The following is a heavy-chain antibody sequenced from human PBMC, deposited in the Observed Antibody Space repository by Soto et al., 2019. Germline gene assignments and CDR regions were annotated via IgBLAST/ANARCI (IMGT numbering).Heavy chain of an antibody. J-gene: IGHJ4*02. V-gene: IGHV3-11*01. CDR3: ARKALAEKRHCGGDSCYIDY. CDR2: ISSSGSTI. Sequence: GGSLRLSCAASGFTFSDYYMSWIRQAPGKGLEWVSYISSSGSTIYYADSVKGRFTISRDNAKNSLYLQMNSLRAEDTAVYYCARKALAEKRHCGGDSCYIDYWGQGTLVTVSS. CDR1: GFTFSDYY. D-gene: IGHD2-15*01.